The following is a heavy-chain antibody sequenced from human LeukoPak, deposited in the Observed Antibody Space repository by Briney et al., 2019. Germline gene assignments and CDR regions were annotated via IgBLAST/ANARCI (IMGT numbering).Heavy chain of an antibody. CDR3: ARCYYDSSGYLYYFDY. CDR2: IYSGGST. V-gene: IGHV3-53*01. J-gene: IGHJ4*02. D-gene: IGHD3-22*01. CDR1: GFTVSSNY. Sequence: SGGSLRLSCAASGFTVSSNYMSWVRQAPGKGLEWVPVIYSGGSTYYADSVKGRFTISRDNSKNTLYLQMNSLRAEDTAVYDCARCYYDSSGYLYYFDYWGQGTLVTVSS.